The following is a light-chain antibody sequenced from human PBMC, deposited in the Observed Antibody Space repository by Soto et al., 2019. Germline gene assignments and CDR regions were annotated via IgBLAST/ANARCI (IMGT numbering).Light chain of an antibody. J-gene: IGKJ1*01. V-gene: IGKV1-5*03. Sequence: IQMTQSPSTLSGSVGDRVTITCRASQTISSWLAWYQQKPGKAPKLLIYKASTLKSGVPSRFSGSGSGTEFTLTISSLQPDDFATHYCQHYNSYSEAFGQGTKVDIK. CDR3: QHYNSYSEA. CDR1: QTISSW. CDR2: KAS.